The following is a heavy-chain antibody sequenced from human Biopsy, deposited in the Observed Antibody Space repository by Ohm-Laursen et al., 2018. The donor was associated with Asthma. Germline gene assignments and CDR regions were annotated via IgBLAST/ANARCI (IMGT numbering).Heavy chain of an antibody. CDR1: GMSVSDYY. CDR3: AGGRYCSGASCLYGMDV. V-gene: IGHV3-11*01. J-gene: IGHJ6*02. CDR2: IGIKGTSI. Sequence: SLRLSCSASGMSVSDYYMTWLRQSPGKGLEWLSHIGIKGTSIYYADSVKGRFTISRDNAKNSLFLQMNGLRGDDTAVYFCAGGRYCSGASCLYGMDVWGQGTTVSVSS. D-gene: IGHD2-15*01.